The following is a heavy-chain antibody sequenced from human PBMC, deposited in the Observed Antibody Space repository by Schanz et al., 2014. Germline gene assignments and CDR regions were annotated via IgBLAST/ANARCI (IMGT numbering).Heavy chain of an antibody. V-gene: IGHV3-48*01. D-gene: IGHD2-21*01. CDR3: ARGRSLGWCDY. CDR2: ISSSSSTI. CDR1: GFTFSSYS. J-gene: IGHJ4*02. Sequence: EVQLVESGGGLVQPGGSLRLSCAASGFTFSSYSMNWVRQAPGKGLEWVSYISSSSSTIYYADSVKGRFTISRDNAKNSLYLQMHSLRAEDTAVYYCARGRSLGWCDYWGQGTLVTVSS.